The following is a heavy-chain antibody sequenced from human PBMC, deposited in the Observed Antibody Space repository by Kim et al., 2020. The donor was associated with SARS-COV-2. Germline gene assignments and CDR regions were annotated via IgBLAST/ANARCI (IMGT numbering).Heavy chain of an antibody. CDR2: ISYDGSNK. CDR1: GFTFSSYA. Sequence: GGSLRLSCAASGFTFSSYAMHWVRQAPGKGLEWVAVISYDGSNKYYADSVKGRFTISRDNSKNTLYLQMNSLRAEDTAVYYCARSYYDILTGYYRSYYYYGMDVWGQGTTVTVSS. V-gene: IGHV3-30*04. J-gene: IGHJ6*02. D-gene: IGHD3-9*01. CDR3: ARSYYDILTGYYRSYYYYGMDV.